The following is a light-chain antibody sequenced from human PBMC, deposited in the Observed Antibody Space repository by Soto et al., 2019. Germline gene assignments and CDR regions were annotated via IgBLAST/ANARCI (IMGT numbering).Light chain of an antibody. CDR3: QQYGSSPQT. V-gene: IGKV3-20*01. J-gene: IGKJ1*01. CDR2: GAS. Sequence: EIVMTQSPATLSVSPGEIATLSFSASQSVSSDLAWYHQKPGQAPRLLIYGASTRATGIPARFSGSGSGTDFTLTISRLEPEDFAVYYCQQYGSSPQTFGQGTKVDIK. CDR1: QSVSSD.